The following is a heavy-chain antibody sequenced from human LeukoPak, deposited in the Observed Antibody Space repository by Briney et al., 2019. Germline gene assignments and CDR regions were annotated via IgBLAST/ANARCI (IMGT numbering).Heavy chain of an antibody. Sequence: GESLKISCKGSGYSFTTYWISWVRQMPGKGLEWMGRIDPSDSYTNYSPSFQGHVTISADKSISTAYLQWSSLKASDTAMYHCARRGGDSGYEDYFDYWGQGTLVTVSS. D-gene: IGHD5-12*01. J-gene: IGHJ4*02. CDR2: IDPSDSYT. CDR1: GYSFTTYW. V-gene: IGHV5-10-1*01. CDR3: ARRGGDSGYEDYFDY.